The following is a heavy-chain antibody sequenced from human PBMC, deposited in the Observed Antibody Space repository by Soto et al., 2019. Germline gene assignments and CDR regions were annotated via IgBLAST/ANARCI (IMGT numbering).Heavy chain of an antibody. D-gene: IGHD3-10*01. J-gene: IGHJ5*02. CDR2: ISDSGGNT. Sequence: GGSLSLSCAASGFTFSSYSMTWVRQAPGKGLEWVSGISDSGGNTWYADSVKGRFTISRDNSKNTLFLQMNSLRAEDTAVYFCSKWSGFGDAWGLGTLVTVAS. CDR3: SKWSGFGDA. CDR1: GFTFSSYS. V-gene: IGHV3-23*01.